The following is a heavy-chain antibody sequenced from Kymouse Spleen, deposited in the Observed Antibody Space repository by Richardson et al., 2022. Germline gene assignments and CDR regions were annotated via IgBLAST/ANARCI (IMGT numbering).Heavy chain of an antibody. J-gene: IGHJ4*02. D-gene: IGHD6-13*01. CDR2: IWYDGSNK. Sequence: QVQLVESGGGVVQPGRSLRLSCAASGFTFSSYGMHWVRQAPGKGLEWVAVIWYDGSNKYYADSVKGRFTISRDNSKNTLYLQMNSLRAEDTAVYYCARGVYSSSWYGFDYWGQGTLVTVSS. CDR1: GFTFSSYG. CDR3: ARGVYSSSWYGFDY. V-gene: IGHV3-33*01.